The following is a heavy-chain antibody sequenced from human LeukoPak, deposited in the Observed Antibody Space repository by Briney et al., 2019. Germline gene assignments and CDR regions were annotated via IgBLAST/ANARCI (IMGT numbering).Heavy chain of an antibody. CDR1: GGSISSSSYY. D-gene: IGHD3-3*01. CDR2: IYYSGST. J-gene: IGHJ4*02. Sequence: SETLSLTCTVSGGSISSSSYYWGWIRQPPGRGLEWIVSIYYSGSTYYNPSLKSRVTISVDTSKNQFSLKLSSVTAADTAVYYCANGFVEDTIFGVVRYFDYWGQGTLVTVSS. CDR3: ANGFVEDTIFGVVRYFDY. V-gene: IGHV4-39*01.